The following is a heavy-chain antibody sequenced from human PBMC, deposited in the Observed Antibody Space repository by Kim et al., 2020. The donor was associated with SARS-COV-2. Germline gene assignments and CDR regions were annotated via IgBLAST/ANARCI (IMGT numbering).Heavy chain of an antibody. CDR2: ISSSGSTI. D-gene: IGHD5-12*01. CDR1: GFTFSSYE. V-gene: IGHV3-48*03. CDR3: ARGGGVYSGYDYWYFDL. J-gene: IGHJ2*01. Sequence: GGSLRLSCAASGFTFSSYEMNWVRQAPGKGLEWVSYISSSGSTIYYADSVKGRFTISRDNAKNSLYLQMNSLRAEDTAVYYCARGGGVYSGYDYWYFDLWGRGTLVTVSS.